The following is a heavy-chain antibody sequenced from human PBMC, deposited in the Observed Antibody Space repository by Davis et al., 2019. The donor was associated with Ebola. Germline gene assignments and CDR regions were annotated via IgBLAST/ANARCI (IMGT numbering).Heavy chain of an antibody. CDR3: ARDDIVVVPGWLGV. V-gene: IGHV3-33*01. J-gene: IGHJ6*02. Sequence: GESLKISCAASGFTFSSYGMHWVRQAPGKGLEWVAVIWYDGSNKYYADSVKGRFTISRDNSKNTLYLQMNSLRAEDTAVYYCARDDIVVVPGWLGVWGQGTTVTVSS. D-gene: IGHD2-2*01. CDR2: IWYDGSNK. CDR1: GFTFSSYG.